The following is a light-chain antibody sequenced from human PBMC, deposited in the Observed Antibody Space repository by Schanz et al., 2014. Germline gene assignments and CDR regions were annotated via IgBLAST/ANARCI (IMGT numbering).Light chain of an antibody. CDR1: SSDVGGYNL. CDR2: EVS. V-gene: IGLV2-11*01. J-gene: IGLJ2*01. Sequence: QSALTQPASVSGSPGESITISCTGTSSDVGGYNLVSWYQQYPGKAPKLIIYEVSTRPSGVPDRFSGSKSGNTASLTISGLQADNEAEYYCCSYAGSYTLVFGGGTKLTVL. CDR3: CSYAGSYTLV.